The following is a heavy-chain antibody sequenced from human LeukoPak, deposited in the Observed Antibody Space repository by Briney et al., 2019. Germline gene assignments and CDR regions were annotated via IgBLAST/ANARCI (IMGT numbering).Heavy chain of an antibody. CDR1: GGSISSSY. V-gene: IGHV4-59*01. CDR3: ARGPYSSRYDY. J-gene: IGHJ4*02. CDR2: IYYSGST. Sequence: SETLSLTCTVSGGSISSSYWSWIRQPPGKGLEWIGYIYYSGSTNCNPSLKSRVTMSVDTSKNQFSLNLSSVTAADTAVYYCARGPYSSRYDYWGQGTVVTVSS. D-gene: IGHD6-13*01.